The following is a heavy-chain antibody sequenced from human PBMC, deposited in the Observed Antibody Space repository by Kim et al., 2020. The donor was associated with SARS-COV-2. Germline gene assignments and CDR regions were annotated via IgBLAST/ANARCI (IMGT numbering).Heavy chain of an antibody. Sequence: SETLSLTCAVYGGSFSGYYWSWIRQPPGKGLEWIGEINHSGSTNYNPSLKSRVTISVDTSKNQFSLKLSSVTAADTAVYYCACDRNDYSNPRGCLDYWGQGTLVTVSS. CDR2: INHSGST. V-gene: IGHV4-34*01. CDR3: ACDRNDYSNPRGCLDY. D-gene: IGHD4-4*01. CDR1: GGSFSGYY. J-gene: IGHJ4*02.